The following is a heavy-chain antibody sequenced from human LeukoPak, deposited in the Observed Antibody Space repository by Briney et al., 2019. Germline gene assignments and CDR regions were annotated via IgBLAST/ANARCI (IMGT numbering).Heavy chain of an antibody. CDR2: IYPGDSDT. V-gene: IGHV5-51*01. CDR1: GYSFTSYW. Sequence: GESLKISCKGSGYSFTSYWIGWVRQMPGKGLEWMGIIYPGDSDTRYSPSFQGQVTISVDKSISTAYLQWSSLKASDTAMYYCARPRFSVYAIWDAFDIWGQGTMVTVSS. J-gene: IGHJ3*02. CDR3: ARPRFSVYAIWDAFDI. D-gene: IGHD2-8*01.